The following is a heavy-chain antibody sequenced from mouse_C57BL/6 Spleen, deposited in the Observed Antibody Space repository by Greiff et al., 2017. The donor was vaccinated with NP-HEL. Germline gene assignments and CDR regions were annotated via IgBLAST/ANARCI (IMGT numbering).Heavy chain of an antibody. CDR3: ARGYYGSSPWFAY. V-gene: IGHV1-64*01. CDR1: GYTFTSYW. D-gene: IGHD1-1*01. J-gene: IGHJ3*01. CDR2: IHPNSGST. Sequence: QVQLQQPGAELVKPGASVQLSCKASGYTFTSYWMHWVKQRPGQGLEWIGMIHPNSGSTNYNEKFKSKATLTVDKSSSTAYMQLSSLTSEDSAVDYCARGYYGSSPWFAYWGQGTLVTVSA.